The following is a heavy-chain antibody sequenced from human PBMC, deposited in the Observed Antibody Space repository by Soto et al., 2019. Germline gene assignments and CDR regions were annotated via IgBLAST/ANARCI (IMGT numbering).Heavy chain of an antibody. CDR2: IYSGHTT. D-gene: IGHD3-3*01. CDR1: GFIVSINQ. Sequence: PGESLKISGVASGFIVSINQMSWVRQAPWKGLEWVSVIYSGHTTYYADSVEGRFTISRDDSKNTLYLQMNSLRVEDTAVYYCVRGPSDHKLRLVEWPYGDYWGQGALVTVSS. CDR3: VRGPSDHKLRLVEWPYGDY. J-gene: IGHJ4*02. V-gene: IGHV3-53*01.